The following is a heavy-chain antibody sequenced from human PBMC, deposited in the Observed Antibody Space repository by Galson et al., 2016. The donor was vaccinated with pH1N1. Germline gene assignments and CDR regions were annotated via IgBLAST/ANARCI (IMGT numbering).Heavy chain of an antibody. CDR2: MYTSGTT. CDR3: ARGRVALTGIFDY. Sequence: TLSLTCTVSGGSISSSIYYWNWIRQPAGKGLEWIGRMYTSGTTTYNPSLESRVSISVDTSKNQFSLRLSSVTAADPAVYFCARGRVALTGIFDYWGQGALVTVSS. CDR1: GGSISSSIYY. V-gene: IGHV4-61*02. D-gene: IGHD3-10*01. J-gene: IGHJ4*02.